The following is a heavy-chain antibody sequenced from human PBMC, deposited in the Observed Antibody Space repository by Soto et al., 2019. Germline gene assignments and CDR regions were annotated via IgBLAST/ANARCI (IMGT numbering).Heavy chain of an antibody. CDR2: ISGTGGGT. J-gene: IGHJ6*02. V-gene: IGHV3-23*01. Sequence: EVHLLESGGGLVQPGGSLRLSCAASGFTFSNYAMTWVRQAPGKGLEWVSVISGTGGGTNNADSATGRFTTSRDNSKNTLYLQMNSLRAEDTAVYYCAKRAFYGSGIPNYYGMDVWGQGTAVTVSS. CDR3: AKRAFYGSGIPNYYGMDV. D-gene: IGHD3-10*01. CDR1: GFTFSNYA.